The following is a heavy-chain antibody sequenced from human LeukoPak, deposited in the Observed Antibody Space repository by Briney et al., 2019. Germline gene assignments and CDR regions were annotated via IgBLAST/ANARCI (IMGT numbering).Heavy chain of an antibody. V-gene: IGHV3-74*01. Sequence: GGSLRLSCAASGFSFSEYWTHWVRQAPGKGLVWVSRMDGDGINTNYADSVKGRFTISRDNAKKTLYLQMNSLRVEDTAVYYCARASFRGFDYWGQGTLVTVSS. CDR1: GFSFSEYW. J-gene: IGHJ4*02. D-gene: IGHD3-16*01. CDR3: ARASFRGFDY. CDR2: MDGDGINT.